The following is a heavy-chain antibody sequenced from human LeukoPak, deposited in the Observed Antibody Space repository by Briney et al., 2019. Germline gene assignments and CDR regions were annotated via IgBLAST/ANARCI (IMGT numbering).Heavy chain of an antibody. CDR2: IYPCDSDT. V-gene: IGHV5-51*01. Sequence: GESLKISCQGSGYSFTSYWIDWVRQMPGKCLEWMGIIYPCDSDTRYSPSFQGQVTISADKSISTTYLQWSSLKASDTAMYYCARSGGGAYCSGGSCSNDYWGQGTLVTVSS. D-gene: IGHD2-15*01. J-gene: IGHJ4*02. CDR1: GYSFTSYW. CDR3: ARSGGGAYCSGGSCSNDY.